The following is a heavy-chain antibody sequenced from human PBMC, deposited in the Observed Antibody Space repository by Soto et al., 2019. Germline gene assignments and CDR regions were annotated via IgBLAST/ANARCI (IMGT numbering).Heavy chain of an antibody. D-gene: IGHD2-15*01. CDR3: ARQDGEYCSGGSCYSWFDP. V-gene: IGHV4-59*08. Sequence: QVQLQESGPGLVKPSETLSLTYTVSGGSISSYYWSWIRQPPGKGLEWIGYIYYSGSTNYNPSLKSRVTIPVDTSKNQFSLKLSSVTAADTAVYYCARQDGEYCSGGSCYSWFDPWGQGTLVTVSS. CDR1: GGSISSYY. J-gene: IGHJ5*02. CDR2: IYYSGST.